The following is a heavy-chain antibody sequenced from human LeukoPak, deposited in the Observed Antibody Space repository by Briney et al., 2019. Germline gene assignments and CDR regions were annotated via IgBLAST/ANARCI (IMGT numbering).Heavy chain of an antibody. J-gene: IGHJ4*02. CDR3: ARVGEMTTLYFFDS. CDR1: GVSISSYY. Sequence: KPSETLSLTCAVSGVSISSYYWRWIRQSPGKGLEWIGFSYYNGSTNYNPSLKSRVTMSVDTSENHFSLKLSSVTAADTAVYYCARVGEMTTLYFFDSWGQGTLVTVSS. CDR2: SYYNGST. D-gene: IGHD5-24*01. V-gene: IGHV4-59*01.